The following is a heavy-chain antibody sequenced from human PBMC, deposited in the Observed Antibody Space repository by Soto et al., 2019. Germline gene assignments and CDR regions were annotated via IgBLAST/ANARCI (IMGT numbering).Heavy chain of an antibody. V-gene: IGHV4-34*01. CDR1: GGSFSGYY. Sequence: QVQLQQWGAGLLKPSETLSLTCAVYGGSFSGYYWSWIRQPPGKGLGWIGKINHGGSTNYNPSLKSRVTISGDTSKNQFSLKLSSVTAADTAVYYCASLSNVLLWFGEPVRRRYMDVWGKGTTVTVSS. J-gene: IGHJ6*03. D-gene: IGHD3-10*01. CDR3: ASLSNVLLWFGEPVRRRYMDV. CDR2: INHGGST.